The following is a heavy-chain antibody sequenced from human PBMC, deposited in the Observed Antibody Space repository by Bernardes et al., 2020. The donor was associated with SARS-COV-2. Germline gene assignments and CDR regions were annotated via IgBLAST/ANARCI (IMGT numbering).Heavy chain of an antibody. V-gene: IGHV1-8*01. CDR3: ARAPITMIVVVIPYYYGMDV. D-gene: IGHD3-22*01. CDR2: MNPNSGNT. Sequence: ASVKVSCNASGYTFTSYDINWVRQATGQGLEWMGWMNPNSGNTGYAQKFQGRVTMTRNTSISTAYMELSSLRSEDTAVYYCARAPITMIVVVIPYYYGMDVWGQGTTVTVSS. J-gene: IGHJ6*02. CDR1: GYTFTSYD.